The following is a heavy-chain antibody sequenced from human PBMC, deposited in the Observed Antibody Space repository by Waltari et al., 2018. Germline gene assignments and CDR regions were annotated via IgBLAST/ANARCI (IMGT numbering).Heavy chain of an antibody. J-gene: IGHJ6*02. V-gene: IGHV4-34*01. CDR1: GGSFSGYY. D-gene: IGHD3-10*01. CDR2: IIHSGST. CDR3: ARGLTSKVRGAIYYYYGMDV. Sequence: QVQLQQWGAGLLKPSETLSLTCAVYGGSFSGYYWSWIRQPPGKGLEWIGEIIHSGSTNYSPSLKSRVTISVDTSKNQFSLKLSSVTAADTAVYYCARGLTSKVRGAIYYYYGMDVWGQGTTVTVSS.